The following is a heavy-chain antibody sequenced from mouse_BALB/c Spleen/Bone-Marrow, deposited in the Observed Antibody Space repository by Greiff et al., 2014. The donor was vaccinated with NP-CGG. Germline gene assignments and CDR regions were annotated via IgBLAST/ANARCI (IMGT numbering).Heavy chain of an antibody. Sequence: LQQSGSELVRPGASVKLSCKASGYTFTSYWMHWVKQRPGQGLEWIGNIYLGSGSTNYDEKFKSKATLTVDTSSSTAYMQFSSLTSVDSAVYYCTGAPGFADWGQGTLATVSA. V-gene: IGHV1S22*01. CDR1: GYTFTSYW. CDR2: IYLGSGST. J-gene: IGHJ3*01. CDR3: TGAPGFAD.